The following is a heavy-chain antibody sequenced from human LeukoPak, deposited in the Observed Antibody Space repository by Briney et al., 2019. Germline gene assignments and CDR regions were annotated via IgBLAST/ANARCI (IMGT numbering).Heavy chain of an antibody. Sequence: GGSLRLSCAASGFSFSIYWMTWVRQAPGEGREWVANIKEDGSVKYYVDSVKGRFTISRDNAKKSLYLQMNNLRGEDTAVYFCARRWKLSLDVWGQGTTVTVSS. CDR1: GFSFSIYW. V-gene: IGHV3-7*01. J-gene: IGHJ6*02. D-gene: IGHD5-24*01. CDR2: IKEDGSVK. CDR3: ARRWKLSLDV.